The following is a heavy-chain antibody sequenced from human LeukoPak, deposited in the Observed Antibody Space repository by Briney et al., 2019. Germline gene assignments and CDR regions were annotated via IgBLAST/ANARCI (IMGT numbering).Heavy chain of an antibody. CDR3: ARVAAAAGDY. Sequence: SETLSLTCTVSGGSISSSSYYWGWIRRPPGKGLEWIGSIYYSGSTYYNPSLKSRVTISVDTSKNQFSLKLSSVTAADTAVYYCARVAAAAGDYWGQGTLVTVSS. J-gene: IGHJ4*02. CDR2: IYYSGST. D-gene: IGHD6-13*01. V-gene: IGHV4-39*07. CDR1: GGSISSSSYY.